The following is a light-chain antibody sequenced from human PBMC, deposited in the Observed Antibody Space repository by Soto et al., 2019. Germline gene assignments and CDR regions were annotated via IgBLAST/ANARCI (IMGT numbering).Light chain of an antibody. Sequence: QSALTQPASVSGSPGQSIAISCTGTSSDIGAWNYVSWYQQHPGKAPKLIIYDVSNRPSGISDRFSGSKSGYTASLTISGLQAEDEADYYCSSHTTTDSHVFGTGTKLTVL. V-gene: IGLV2-14*01. CDR2: DVS. J-gene: IGLJ1*01. CDR3: SSHTTTDSHV. CDR1: SSDIGAWNY.